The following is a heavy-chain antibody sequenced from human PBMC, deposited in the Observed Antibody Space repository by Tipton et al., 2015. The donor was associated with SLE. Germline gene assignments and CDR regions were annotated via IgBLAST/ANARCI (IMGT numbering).Heavy chain of an antibody. V-gene: IGHV3-7*04. D-gene: IGHD3-9*01. J-gene: IGHJ4*02. Sequence: GSLRLSCATSGFIFNTFWMSWVRQAPGKGLEWVANIKQDGSEKYYVDSVKGRFTISRDNAKNSLFLQMNNLRVEDTAVYYCARGPGRRYFDWAHEEWGQGTLVTVSS. CDR2: IKQDGSEK. CDR3: ARGPGRRYFDWAHEE. CDR1: GFIFNTFW.